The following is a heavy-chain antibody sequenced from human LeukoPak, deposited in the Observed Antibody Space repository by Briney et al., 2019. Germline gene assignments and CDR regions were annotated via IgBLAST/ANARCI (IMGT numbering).Heavy chain of an antibody. D-gene: IGHD6-6*01. J-gene: IGHJ4*02. CDR1: GFTFSSYA. Sequence: GGSLRLSCAASGFTFSSYAMSWVRQAPGKGLEWVSSISGSGGTTYYADSVKGRFTVSRDNSKNTLYLRMNSLRAEDTAVYYCAKEAEYSSSHYFDYWGQGTLVTVSS. CDR3: AKEAEYSSSHYFDY. CDR2: ISGSGGTT. V-gene: IGHV3-23*01.